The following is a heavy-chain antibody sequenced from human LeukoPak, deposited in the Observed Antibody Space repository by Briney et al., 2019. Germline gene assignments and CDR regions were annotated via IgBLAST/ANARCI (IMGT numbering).Heavy chain of an antibody. D-gene: IGHD3-9*01. CDR2: IKQDGSEK. CDR3: ARLKYYDISH. CDR1: GFTFSSYP. J-gene: IGHJ4*02. Sequence: GGSLRLSCAASGFTFSSYPLHWVRQAPGKGLEWVANIKQDGSEKYYVDSVKGRFTISRDNAKNSLYLQMNSLRAEDTAVYYCARLKYYDISHWGQGTLVTVSS. V-gene: IGHV3-7*01.